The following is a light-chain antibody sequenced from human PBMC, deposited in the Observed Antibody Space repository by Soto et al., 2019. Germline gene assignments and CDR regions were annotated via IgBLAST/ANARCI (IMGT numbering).Light chain of an antibody. CDR2: GAS. J-gene: IGKJ4*01. V-gene: IGKV3-20*01. CDR3: QQYGTSLLT. CDR1: QSVTSNF. Sequence: EIVLTQSPGTLSLSPGERATLSCRASQSVTSNFLAWYQQKPDQAPRLLIYGASSRATGIPDRFSGSGSGADFTLTISRLEPEDFAVYYCQQYGTSLLTFGGGTKVEI.